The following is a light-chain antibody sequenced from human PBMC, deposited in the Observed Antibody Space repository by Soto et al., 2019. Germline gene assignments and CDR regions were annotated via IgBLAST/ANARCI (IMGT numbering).Light chain of an antibody. CDR2: KIS. CDR3: MQGTHWPFT. CDR1: QGLVYSDGNIY. V-gene: IGKV2-30*01. Sequence: DVVMTQSPLSLPVTLGQPASISCKSTQGLVYSDGNIYLNWFHQRPGQSPRRLIHKISDRDSGVPDRFSGSGSGTDFTLEISRVEAEDVGIYYCMQGTHWPFTFGQATKLEIK. J-gene: IGKJ2*01.